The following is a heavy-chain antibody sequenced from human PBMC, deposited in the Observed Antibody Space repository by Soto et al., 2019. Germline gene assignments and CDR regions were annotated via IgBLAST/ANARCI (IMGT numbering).Heavy chain of an antibody. CDR3: ARGAEMAAILPHY. D-gene: IGHD6-19*01. CDR1: GGSISSGGYS. CDR2: IYHSGST. Sequence: QLQLQESGSGLVKPSQTLSLTCAVSGGSISSGGYSWSWIRQPPGKGLEWIGYIYHSGSTYYNPSLQSRVTLSVDRSTNQFSLKLSSVTAAATAVYYCARGAEMAAILPHYWGQGTLVTVSS. J-gene: IGHJ4*02. V-gene: IGHV4-30-2*01.